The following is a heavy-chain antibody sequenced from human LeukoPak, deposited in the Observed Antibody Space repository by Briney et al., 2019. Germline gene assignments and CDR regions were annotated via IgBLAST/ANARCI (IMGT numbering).Heavy chain of an antibody. CDR2: INSDGSKK. CDR1: GFTFSSYW. J-gene: IGHJ6*03. D-gene: IGHD6-13*01. V-gene: IGHV3-74*01. Sequence: PGGSLRLSCAASGFTFSSYWIYWVRQAPGKGLVWVSHINSDGSKKNYADSVKGRFTISRDNAKNTVYLQMSSLRAEDTAMYYCARRMYSSSWYAPYYYYYMDVWGKGTTVTVSS. CDR3: ARRMYSSSWYAPYYYYYMDV.